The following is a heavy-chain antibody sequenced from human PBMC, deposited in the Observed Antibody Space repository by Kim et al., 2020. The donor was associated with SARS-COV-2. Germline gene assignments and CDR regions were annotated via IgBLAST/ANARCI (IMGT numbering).Heavy chain of an antibody. Sequence: SVKVSCKASGGTFSSYAISWVRQAPGQGLEWMGGIIPIFGTANYAQKFQGRVTITADESTSTAYMELSSLRSEDTAVYYCARGFGEYSGYESYCYWGQGTLVTVSS. D-gene: IGHD5-12*01. J-gene: IGHJ4*02. CDR3: ARGFGEYSGYESYCY. CDR2: IIPIFGTA. CDR1: GGTFSSYA. V-gene: IGHV1-69*13.